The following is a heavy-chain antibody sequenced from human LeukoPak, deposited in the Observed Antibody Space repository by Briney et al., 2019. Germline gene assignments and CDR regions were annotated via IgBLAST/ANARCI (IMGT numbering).Heavy chain of an antibody. CDR2: IYTSGST. J-gene: IGHJ4*02. Sequence: SETLSLTCAVYGWSFSSYYWSWIRQPAGKGLEWIGRIYTSGSTNYNPSLKSRVTMSVDTSKNPFSLKRSSVTAADTAVYYCARDTYYYDSSGYYTFDYWGQGTLVTVSS. V-gene: IGHV4-4*07. CDR1: GWSFSSYY. D-gene: IGHD3-22*01. CDR3: ARDTYYYDSSGYYTFDY.